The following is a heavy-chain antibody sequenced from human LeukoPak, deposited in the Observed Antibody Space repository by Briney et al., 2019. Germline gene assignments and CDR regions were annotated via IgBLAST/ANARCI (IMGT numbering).Heavy chain of an antibody. D-gene: IGHD1/OR15-1a*01. Sequence: GGSLRLSCAASGFTFSSSWMTWVRQASGKGLEWVAHIKEDGTEEYYVDSVKGRFTISRDNAKNSLSLQMNSLRAEDTAVYYCARWNNDWEFDYWGQGTLVSVSS. CDR1: GFTFSSSW. CDR2: IKEDGTEE. J-gene: IGHJ4*02. CDR3: ARWNNDWEFDY. V-gene: IGHV3-7*05.